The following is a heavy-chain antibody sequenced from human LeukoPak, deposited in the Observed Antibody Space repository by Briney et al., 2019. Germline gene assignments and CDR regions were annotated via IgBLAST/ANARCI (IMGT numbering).Heavy chain of an antibody. CDR1: GGSISGYY. V-gene: IGHV4-4*07. J-gene: IGHJ3*02. CDR3: ARDRGPDTGRAFDI. Sequence: SETLSLTCTVSGGSISGYYWSWIRQPAGKGLEWIGLIYTSGSTNYNPSLKSRVTMSVDTSKNQFSLKLSSVTAADTAVYHCARDRGPDTGRAFDIWGQGTMITVSS. D-gene: IGHD5-18*01. CDR2: IYTSGST.